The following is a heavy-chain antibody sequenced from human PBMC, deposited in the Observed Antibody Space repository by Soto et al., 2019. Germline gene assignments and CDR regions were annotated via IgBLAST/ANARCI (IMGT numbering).Heavy chain of an antibody. V-gene: IGHV1-69*06. CDR1: GGTFSSYA. D-gene: IGHD6-19*01. Sequence: SVKVSCKASGGTFSSYAISWVRQAPGQGLEWMGGIIPIFGTANYAQKFQGRVTITADKSTSTAYMEPSSLRSEDTAVYYCARDPDGAVAGRFDYWGQGTLVTVSS. J-gene: IGHJ4*02. CDR2: IIPIFGTA. CDR3: ARDPDGAVAGRFDY.